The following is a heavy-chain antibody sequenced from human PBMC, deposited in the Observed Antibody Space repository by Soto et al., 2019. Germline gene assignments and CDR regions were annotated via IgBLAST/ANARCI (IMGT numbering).Heavy chain of an antibody. CDR1: GYTFRDYG. V-gene: IGHV1-18*01. D-gene: IGHD6-19*01. Sequence: GAEVKKPGASVKVSCKASGYTFRDYGISWVRQAPGQGLEWMGWISAFNGNTNYTKKFQDRVTVTTDTSTNTAYMELRSLRSDDTAVYYCARDQQWLVPVPLNVDFWGPGTPVIVS. CDR2: ISAFNGNT. J-gene: IGHJ4*02. CDR3: ARDQQWLVPVPLNVDF.